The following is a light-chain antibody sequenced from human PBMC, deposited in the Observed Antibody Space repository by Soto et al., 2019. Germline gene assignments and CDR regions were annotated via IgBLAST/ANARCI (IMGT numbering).Light chain of an antibody. V-gene: IGLV2-23*02. CDR2: DVS. CDR3: QSYDRSLSSPI. Sequence: QSALTQPASVSGSPGQSITISCIGTSSDVGSYNLVSWYQQHPGKAPKVLIYDVSKRPSGVPDRFSGSKSGNTASLTISGLQAEDEADYYCQSYDRSLSSPIFGGGTQLTVL. J-gene: IGLJ2*01. CDR1: SSDVGSYNL.